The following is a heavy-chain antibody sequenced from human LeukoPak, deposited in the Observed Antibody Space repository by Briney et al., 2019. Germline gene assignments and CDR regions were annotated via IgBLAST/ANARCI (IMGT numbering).Heavy chain of an antibody. CDR1: GFTFSDYY. J-gene: IGHJ4*02. V-gene: IGHV3-11*01. CDR2: ISSSGSTI. Sequence: GGSLRLSCAASGFTFSDYYMSWVRQAPGKGLEWVSYISSSGSTIYYADSVKGRFTISRDNAKNSLYLQMNSLRAEDTALYYCARVYSSSWYQGSYFDYWGQGTLVTVSS. D-gene: IGHD6-13*01. CDR3: ARVYSSSWYQGSYFDY.